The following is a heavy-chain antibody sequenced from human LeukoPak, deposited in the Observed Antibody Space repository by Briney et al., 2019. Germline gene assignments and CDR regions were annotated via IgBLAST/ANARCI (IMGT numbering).Heavy chain of an antibody. Sequence: GGSLRLSCAASGFTFSSYGMHWVRQAPGKGLEWVAVISYDGSNKYYADSVKGRFTISRDNSKNTLYLQMNSLRAEDTAVYYCAKADQLPDLAYYYYYGMDVWGQGTTVTVSS. CDR3: AKADQLPDLAYYYYYGMDV. D-gene: IGHD2-2*01. V-gene: IGHV3-30*18. J-gene: IGHJ6*02. CDR1: GFTFSSYG. CDR2: ISYDGSNK.